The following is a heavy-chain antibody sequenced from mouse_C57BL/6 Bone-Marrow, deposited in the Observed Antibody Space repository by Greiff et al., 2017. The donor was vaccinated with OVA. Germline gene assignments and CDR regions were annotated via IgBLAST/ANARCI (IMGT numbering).Heavy chain of an antibody. CDR3: ARWGDYEAY. CDR2: IRNKANGYTT. CDR1: GFTFTDYY. D-gene: IGHD2-4*01. J-gene: IGHJ3*01. Sequence: DVQLVESGGGLVQPGGSLSLSCAASGFTFTDYYMSWVRQPPGKALEWLGFIRNKANGYTTEYSASVKGRFTISRDNSQSILYLQMNALRAEDSATYYCARWGDYEAYWGQGTLVTVSA. V-gene: IGHV7-3*01.